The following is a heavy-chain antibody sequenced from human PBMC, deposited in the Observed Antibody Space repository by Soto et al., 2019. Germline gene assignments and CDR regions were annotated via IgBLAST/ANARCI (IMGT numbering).Heavy chain of an antibody. D-gene: IGHD3-10*01. CDR2: INAYNGNT. CDR3: ARILLWFGDAFDI. V-gene: IGHV1-18*01. Sequence: GASVKVSCKASGYTFTSYGMSWVRQAPGQGLEWMGWINAYNGNTNYAQKFQGRVTITRDTSASTAYMELSSLRSEDTAVYYCARILLWFGDAFDIWGQGTMVTVSS. CDR1: GYTFTSYG. J-gene: IGHJ3*02.